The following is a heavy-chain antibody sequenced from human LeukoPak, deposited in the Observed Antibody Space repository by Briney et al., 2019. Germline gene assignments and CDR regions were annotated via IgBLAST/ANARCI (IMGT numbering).Heavy chain of an antibody. J-gene: IGHJ4*02. CDR3: AKWGDYDVLTGYYDPDY. D-gene: IGHD3-9*01. Sequence: GRSLRLSCAASGFTFDDYAVHWVRQVPGKGLEWVSGFNWNTGDIDYADSVKGRFTISRDNAKNTLYLQMNSLRAEDTAVYYCAKWGDYDVLTGYYDPDYWGQGTLVTVSS. CDR2: FNWNTGDI. V-gene: IGHV3-9*01. CDR1: GFTFDDYA.